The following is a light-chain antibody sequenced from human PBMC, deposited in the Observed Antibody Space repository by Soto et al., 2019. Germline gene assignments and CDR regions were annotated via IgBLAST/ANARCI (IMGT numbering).Light chain of an antibody. V-gene: IGKV3-15*01. CDR2: GAS. J-gene: IGKJ1*01. Sequence: EIVMTQSPATLSVSPGERATLSCRASQSVSSNLAWYQPKPGQAPRLLIYGASTRATGIPATFSGSGSGTGVTLTISSLQSEALAVYYCQQYNNWHPWKFGQGTKVESK. CDR3: QQYNNWHPWK. CDR1: QSVSSN.